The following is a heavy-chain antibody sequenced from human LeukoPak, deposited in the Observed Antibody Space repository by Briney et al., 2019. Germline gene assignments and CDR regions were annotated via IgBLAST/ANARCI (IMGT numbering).Heavy chain of an antibody. Sequence: GGSLRLSCAASGFTFSSYAMHWVRQAPGKGLEWVAVISYDGSNKYYADSVKGRFTISRDNSKNTPYLQMNSLRAEDTAVYYCASPGGSWYHYFDYWGQGTLVTVSS. CDR1: GFTFSSYA. V-gene: IGHV3-30-3*01. J-gene: IGHJ4*02. CDR2: ISYDGSNK. D-gene: IGHD6-13*01. CDR3: ASPGGSWYHYFDY.